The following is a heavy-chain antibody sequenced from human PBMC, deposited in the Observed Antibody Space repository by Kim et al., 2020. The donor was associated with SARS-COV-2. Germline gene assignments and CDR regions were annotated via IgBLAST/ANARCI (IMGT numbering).Heavy chain of an antibody. CDR2: INTNTGNP. Sequence: ASVKVSCKASGYTFTSYAMNWVRQAAGQGLEWMGWINTNTGNPTYAQGFTGRFVFSLDTSVSTAYLQISSLKAEDTAVYYCARFMVRSSIIPNWFDPWGQGTLVTVSS. D-gene: IGHD3-10*01. V-gene: IGHV7-4-1*02. CDR1: GYTFTSYA. CDR3: ARFMVRSSIIPNWFDP. J-gene: IGHJ5*02.